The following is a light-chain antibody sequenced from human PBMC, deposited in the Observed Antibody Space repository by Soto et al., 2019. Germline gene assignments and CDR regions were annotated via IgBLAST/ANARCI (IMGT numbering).Light chain of an antibody. J-gene: IGKJ2*01. Sequence: DIQMTQSPSTLSASVGDRVTITCRASQSISSWLAWYQQKPGIAPKLLLYHASNLDSGVPSRFSGSGYWTEFTLTISSLQPDDFATYYCQHYDSFPHTFGQGAKLEIK. V-gene: IGKV1-5*01. CDR3: QHYDSFPHT. CDR1: QSISSW. CDR2: HAS.